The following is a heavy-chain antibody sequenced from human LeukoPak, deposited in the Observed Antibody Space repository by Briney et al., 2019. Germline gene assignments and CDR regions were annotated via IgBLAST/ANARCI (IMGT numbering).Heavy chain of an antibody. V-gene: IGHV4-59*01. Sequence: SETLSLTYTVTGGSINSYYWSWIRQPPGKGLEWIGYIYYSGSTNYNPSLKSRVNISVDTSKNQFSLKLSSVTAADTAVYYCARAAGTTVTKISRDYWGQGTLVTVSS. CDR2: IYYSGST. CDR1: GGSINSYY. D-gene: IGHD4-17*01. J-gene: IGHJ4*02. CDR3: ARAAGTTVTKISRDY.